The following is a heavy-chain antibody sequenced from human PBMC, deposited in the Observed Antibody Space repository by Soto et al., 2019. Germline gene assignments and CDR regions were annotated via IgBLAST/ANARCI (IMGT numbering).Heavy chain of an antibody. V-gene: IGHV3-30*18. J-gene: IGHJ6*02. CDR2: ISYDGSEK. Sequence: PWGSLRLSFVASGFTFRAYGMHWVRQAPGKGLGWVSVISYDGSEKYYADSVKVRFTISRDNSQKTLYLQMNSLRGEDTAVYYCAKDQGPNYYYGLNXWGQGTTVTVS. CDR1: GFTFRAYG. CDR3: AKDQGPNYYYGLNX.